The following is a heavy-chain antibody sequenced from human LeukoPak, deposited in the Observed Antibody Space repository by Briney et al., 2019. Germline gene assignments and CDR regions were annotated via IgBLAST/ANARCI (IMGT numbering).Heavy chain of an antibody. D-gene: IGHD3-16*02. J-gene: IGHJ4*02. V-gene: IGHV4-59*08. CDR1: GDSISPYY. Sequence: SETLSLTCTVSGDSISPYYWSWVRHPPGKGLEYICFISHRGSTDYNPSLKSRVTISVDTSKNQFSLRLTSVTAADTAVYYCVRVHDYLWGSYRFFDHWGQGTLVTVSS. CDR2: ISHRGST. CDR3: VRVHDYLWGSYRFFDH.